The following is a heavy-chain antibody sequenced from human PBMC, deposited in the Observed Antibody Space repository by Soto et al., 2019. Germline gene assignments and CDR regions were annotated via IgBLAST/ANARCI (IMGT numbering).Heavy chain of an antibody. CDR3: AKEPGI. J-gene: IGHJ4*02. CDR1: GFTFSSYA. CDR2: ISYDGSNK. Sequence: RRLSCAASGFTFSSYAMHWVRQAPGKGLEWVAVISYDGSNKYYADSVKGRFTISRDNSKNTLYLQMNSLRAEDTAVYYCAKEPGIWGQGTLVTVSS. V-gene: IGHV3-30-3*01. D-gene: IGHD6-13*01.